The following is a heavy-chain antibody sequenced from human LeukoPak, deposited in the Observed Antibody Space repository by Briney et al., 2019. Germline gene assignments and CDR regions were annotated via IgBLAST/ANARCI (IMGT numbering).Heavy chain of an antibody. CDR1: GYTFTGYY. J-gene: IGHJ4*02. Sequence: GASVKVSCKASGYTFTGYYMHWVRQAPGQGLERMGWINPNSGGTNYAQKFQGRVTMTRDTSISTAYMELSGLRSDDTAVYYCARYFSSWYSDCWGQGALVTVSS. D-gene: IGHD6-13*01. V-gene: IGHV1-2*02. CDR3: ARYFSSWYSDC. CDR2: INPNSGGT.